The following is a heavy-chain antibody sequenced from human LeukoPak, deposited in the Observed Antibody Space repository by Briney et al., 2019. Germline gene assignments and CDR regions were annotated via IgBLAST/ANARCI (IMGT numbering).Heavy chain of an antibody. CDR1: GFTFSSSW. J-gene: IGHJ4*02. CDR2: INEDGSAK. V-gene: IGHV3-7*01. D-gene: IGHD5-24*01. Sequence: GGSLRLSCAASGFTFSSSWMSWVRQAPGKGLEWVANINEDGSAKHYVDSVKGRFTISRDNAKRPLDLQVNSLRAEDTAVYYCTRSRRDGNDYWGQGTLVTVSS. CDR3: TRSRRDGNDY.